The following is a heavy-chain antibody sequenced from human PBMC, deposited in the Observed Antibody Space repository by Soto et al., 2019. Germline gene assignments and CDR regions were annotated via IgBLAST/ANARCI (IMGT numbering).Heavy chain of an antibody. CDR3: SRGRYEDY. CDR1: GYGFTTYG. V-gene: IGHV1-18*01. D-gene: IGHD1-1*01. CDR2: ISAHNGNT. J-gene: IGHJ4*02. Sequence: QVHLVQSGAEVKKPGASVKVSCKGSGYGFTTYGITWVRQAPGQGLEWMAWISAHNGNTNYAQKLQGRVTVTRDTCTSTAYMEMSGLEFDDTAVYYCSRGRYEDYWGQGALVTVSS.